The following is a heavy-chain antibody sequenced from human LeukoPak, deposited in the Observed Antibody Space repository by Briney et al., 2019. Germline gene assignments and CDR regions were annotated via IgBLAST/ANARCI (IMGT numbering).Heavy chain of an antibody. J-gene: IGHJ4*02. CDR1: GYIFTDYY. Sequence: ASVKVSCKASGYIFTDYYIHWVRQAPGQGLGWMGWINPNDGDTEYAQTFQGSVTMTSDTSISTAYMELSRLRSDDTAVFYCARRPQVAGTVGLDSWGQGTLVTVSS. CDR2: INPNDGDT. CDR3: ARRPQVAGTVGLDS. D-gene: IGHD6-19*01. V-gene: IGHV1-2*02.